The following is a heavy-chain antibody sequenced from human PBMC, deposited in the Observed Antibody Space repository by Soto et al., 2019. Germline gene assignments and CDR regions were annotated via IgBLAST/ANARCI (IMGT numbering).Heavy chain of an antibody. CDR2: ISYDGSNK. D-gene: IGHD6-13*01. J-gene: IGHJ4*02. Sequence: QVQLVESGGGVVQPGRSLRLSCAASGFTFSSYAMHWVRQAPGKGLEWVAVISYDGSNKYYADSVKGRFTISRDNSKNTLYLQMNSLRAEDTAVYYCARDISGWGIAGQLWGQGTLVTVSS. CDR3: ARDISGWGIAGQL. CDR1: GFTFSSYA. V-gene: IGHV3-30-3*01.